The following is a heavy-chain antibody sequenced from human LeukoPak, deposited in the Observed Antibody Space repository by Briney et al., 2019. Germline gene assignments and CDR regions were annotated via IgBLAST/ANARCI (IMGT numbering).Heavy chain of an antibody. D-gene: IGHD3-22*01. Sequence: PSVKVSCKASGYTFSSYYMHWVRHAPGQGLEWMATINPSGRSTRYAQKFQGRVTMTRDTSTSTVYMELSSLRSEDTAVYYCARDPRPSYDSSGYYYPGDYWGQGTLVTVSS. CDR3: ARDPRPSYDSSGYYYPGDY. CDR2: INPSGRST. J-gene: IGHJ4*02. V-gene: IGHV1-46*01. CDR1: GYTFSSYY.